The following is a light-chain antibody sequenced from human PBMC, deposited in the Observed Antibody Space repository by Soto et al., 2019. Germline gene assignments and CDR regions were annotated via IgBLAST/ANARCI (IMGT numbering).Light chain of an antibody. V-gene: IGKV3-20*01. J-gene: IGKJ1*01. Sequence: EIVLTQSPGTLSLSPGERATLSCRASQSVRSDYLAWYQQRPGQAPSLLIYGASTRATGIPDRFSGSGSGTDFTLTISRLEPEDFAVYYCQQYGSSTTFGQGTEVEI. CDR1: QSVRSDY. CDR3: QQYGSSTT. CDR2: GAS.